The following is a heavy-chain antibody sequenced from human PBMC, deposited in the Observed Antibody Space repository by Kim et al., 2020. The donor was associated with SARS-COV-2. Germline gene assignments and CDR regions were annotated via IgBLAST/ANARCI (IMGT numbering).Heavy chain of an antibody. J-gene: IGHJ6*02. CDR1: GGSFSGYY. CDR2: INHSGST. D-gene: IGHD6-19*01. Sequence: SETLSLTCAVYGGSFSGYYWSWIRQPPGKGLEWIGEINHSGSTNYNPSLKSRVTISVDTSKNQFSLKLSSVTAADTAVYYCARGKGWYGNYGMDVWGQGTTVTVSS. CDR3: ARGKGWYGNYGMDV. V-gene: IGHV4-34*01.